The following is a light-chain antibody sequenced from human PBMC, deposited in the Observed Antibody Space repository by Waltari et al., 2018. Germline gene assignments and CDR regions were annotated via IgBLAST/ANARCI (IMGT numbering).Light chain of an antibody. V-gene: IGLV2-14*01. CDR1: NSDIGSYNF. J-gene: IGLJ1*01. CDR2: EVS. Sequence: QSALTQPASVSGSPGQSITISCTGTNSDIGSYNFVSWYQQHPNKVPKLVLYEVSNRPSGVSNSVSGSKSGNTAFLTISGLQAEDEAEYYCSSYTKSTTQVFGTGTKVTVL. CDR3: SSYTKSTTQV.